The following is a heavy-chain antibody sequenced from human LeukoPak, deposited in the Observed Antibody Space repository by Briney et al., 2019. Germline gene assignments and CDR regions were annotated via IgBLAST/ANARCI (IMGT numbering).Heavy chain of an antibody. V-gene: IGHV3-23*01. CDR1: GFTFSSYA. Sequence: PGGSLRLSCAASGFTFSSYAMSWVRQAPGKGLEWVSAISGSGGSTYYADSVKGRFTISRDNSKNTLYLQMNSLRAEDTAVYYCAKDIVVVPAAGNWFDPWGQGTLVTVSS. CDR3: AKDIVVVPAAGNWFDP. CDR2: ISGSGGST. D-gene: IGHD2-2*01. J-gene: IGHJ5*02.